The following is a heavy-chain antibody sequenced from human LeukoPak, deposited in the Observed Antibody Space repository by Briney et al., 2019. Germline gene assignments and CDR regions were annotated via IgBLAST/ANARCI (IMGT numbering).Heavy chain of an antibody. Sequence: SETLSLTCTVSGGSISSSSYYWVWVRQPPGKGLEWIVSIYCSGSTYYNPSLKSRVTISVDTSKNQFSLKLSSVPAAETAVYYCARGDSSGWYYFESWGQGTLVTVPS. CDR3: ARGDSSGWYYFES. CDR2: IYCSGST. J-gene: IGHJ4*02. D-gene: IGHD6-19*01. CDR1: GGSISSSSYY. V-gene: IGHV4-39*07.